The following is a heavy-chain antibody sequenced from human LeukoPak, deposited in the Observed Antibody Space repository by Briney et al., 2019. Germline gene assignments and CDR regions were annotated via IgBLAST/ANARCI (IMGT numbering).Heavy chain of an antibody. Sequence: SETLSLTCAVSGYSISSGYYWGWIRQPPGKGLEWIGSIYHSVSTYYNPSLNSRVTMSVDTSKNQFSLKLSSVTAADTAVYYRARFGSGYYNNWFDPWGQGTLVTVSS. CDR2: IYHSVST. CDR1: GYSISSGYY. CDR3: ARFGSGYYNNWFDP. D-gene: IGHD3-22*01. V-gene: IGHV4-38-2*01. J-gene: IGHJ5*02.